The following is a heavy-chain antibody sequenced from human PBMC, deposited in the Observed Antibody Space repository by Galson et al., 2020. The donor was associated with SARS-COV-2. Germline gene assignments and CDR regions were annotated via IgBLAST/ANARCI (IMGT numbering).Heavy chain of an antibody. D-gene: IGHD2-8*01. CDR3: TRDLRMDYYYYYGMDV. CDR2: INSYGTSR. CDR1: GFTFRNYW. J-gene: IGHJ6*02. Sequence: GESLKISCAASGFTFRNYWMHWVRQTPGKGLVWVSQINSYGTSRTYADFVKGRFTISRDDAKNTLYLQMNSLRAEDTAVYYCTRDLRMDYYYYYGMDVWGRGTTVTFSS. V-gene: IGHV3-74*01.